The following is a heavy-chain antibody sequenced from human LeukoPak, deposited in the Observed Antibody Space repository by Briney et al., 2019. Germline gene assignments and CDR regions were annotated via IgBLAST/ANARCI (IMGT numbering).Heavy chain of an antibody. CDR2: ISYDGSNK. V-gene: IGHV3-30*18. D-gene: IGHD3-10*01. J-gene: IGHJ5*02. CDR1: GFTFSSYG. CDR3: AKEIGLKLLWFGEHTGFDP. Sequence: GGSLRLSCAASGFTFSSYGMHWVRQAPGKGLEWVAVISYDGSNKYYADSVKGRFTISRDNSKNTLYLQMNSLRAEDTAVYYCAKEIGLKLLWFGEHTGFDPWGQGTLVTLSS.